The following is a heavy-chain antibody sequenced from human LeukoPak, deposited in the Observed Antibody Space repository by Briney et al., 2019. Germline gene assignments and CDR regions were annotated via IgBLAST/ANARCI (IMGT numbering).Heavy chain of an antibody. Sequence: SETLSLTCTVSGGSISSGSYYWSWIRQPPGKGLEWIGYVFYSGTTLYNPSVKSRVTMSVDMSKTQFSLKLTSVTAADTAVYYCARHKSVSYDAFDLWGRGTMVTVSS. V-gene: IGHV4-61*01. CDR2: VFYSGTT. J-gene: IGHJ3*01. CDR1: GGSISSGSYY. CDR3: ARHKSVSYDAFDL. D-gene: IGHD3-10*01.